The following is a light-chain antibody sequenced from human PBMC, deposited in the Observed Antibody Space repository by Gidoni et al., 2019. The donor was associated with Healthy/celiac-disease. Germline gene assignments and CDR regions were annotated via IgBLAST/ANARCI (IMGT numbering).Light chain of an antibody. J-gene: IGKJ5*01. V-gene: IGKV3-11*01. Sequence: EIVLTQSPATLSLSPGERATLSCRASQSVSSYLAWYQQKPGQAPRLLIYDASNRATGTPARFSGSGSGTDFTLTISSLEPEDFAVYYCQQRSNWPPITFXXXTRLEIK. CDR3: QQRSNWPPIT. CDR2: DAS. CDR1: QSVSSY.